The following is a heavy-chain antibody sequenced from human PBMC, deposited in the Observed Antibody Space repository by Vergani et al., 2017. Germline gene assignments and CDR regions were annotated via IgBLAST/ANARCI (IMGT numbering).Heavy chain of an antibody. CDR1: GGPISSSNW. V-gene: IGHV4-4*02. J-gene: IGHJ3*02. D-gene: IGHD2-15*01. CDR2: IYHSGST. CDR3: ARAYCSGGSCYFANDAFDI. Sequence: QVQLQESGPGLVKPSGTLSLTCAVSGGPISSSNWWSWVRQPPGKGLEWIGEIYHSGSTNYNPSLKSRVTIAVDKSKNPFSLKLSSVTDADTAVYYCARAYCSGGSCYFANDAFDIWGQGTMVTVSS.